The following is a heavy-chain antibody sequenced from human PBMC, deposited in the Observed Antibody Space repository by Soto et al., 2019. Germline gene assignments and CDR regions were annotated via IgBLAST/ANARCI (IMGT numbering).Heavy chain of an antibody. Sequence: SETLSLTCAVSSGSISSSNWWSWVRQPPGKGLEWIGEIYHSGSTNYNPSLKSRVTISVDKSKNQFSLKLSSVTAADTAVYYCAATTVTTGGRAFDIWGQGTMVTVSS. D-gene: IGHD4-17*01. CDR3: AATTVTTGGRAFDI. CDR2: IYHSGST. V-gene: IGHV4-4*02. CDR1: SGSISSSNW. J-gene: IGHJ3*02.